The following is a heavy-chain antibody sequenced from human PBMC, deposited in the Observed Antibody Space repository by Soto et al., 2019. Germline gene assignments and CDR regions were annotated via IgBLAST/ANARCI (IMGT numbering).Heavy chain of an antibody. CDR2: IYYSGST. CDR1: GGSISNYY. D-gene: IGHD2-2*01. CDR3: ARAVLPATAPFDY. J-gene: IGHJ4*02. V-gene: IGHV4-59*01. Sequence: SETLSLTCIVSGGSISNYYWSWIRQPPGKGLEWIGYIYYSGSTNYNPSLQSRVTISVDTSRNQFSLKLSSVTAADTAVYYCARAVLPATAPFDYWGQGTLVTVSS.